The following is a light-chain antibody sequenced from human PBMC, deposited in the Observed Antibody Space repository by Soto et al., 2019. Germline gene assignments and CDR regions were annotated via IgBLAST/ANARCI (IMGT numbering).Light chain of an antibody. CDR2: GAS. V-gene: IGKV3-15*01. CDR3: QQYPTWPPQHP. CDR1: QSVASN. Sequence: EIVMTQSPASLSASPGDGATLSCRASQSVASNVAWYQQKPGQGPRLLIHGASTRAVGVTARFSGSRSGTDYTLNINSQQPEEFSFYYRQQYPTWPPQHPFGQGTKLQIK. J-gene: IGKJ2*01.